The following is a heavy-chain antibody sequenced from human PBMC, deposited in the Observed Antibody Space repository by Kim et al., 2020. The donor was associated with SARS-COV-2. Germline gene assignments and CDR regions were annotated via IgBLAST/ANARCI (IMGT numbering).Heavy chain of an antibody. J-gene: IGHJ3*02. V-gene: IGHV3-73*01. D-gene: IGHD1-26*01. CDR1: GFTLSGYA. Sequence: GGSLRLSCAASGFTLSGYAMHWVRQAPGKGLEWVARIRSKANSDATTYAASVKGRFTISSDNSKNTAYLKMNSRKTEDTAVYYCASGPPYSPSYWDAFVIWGQGKMVTVSS. CDR3: ASGPPYSPSYWDAFVI. CDR2: IRSKANSDAT.